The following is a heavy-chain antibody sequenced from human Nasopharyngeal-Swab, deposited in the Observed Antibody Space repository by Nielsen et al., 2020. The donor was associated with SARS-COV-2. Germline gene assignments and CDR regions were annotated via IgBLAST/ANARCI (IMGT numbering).Heavy chain of an antibody. Sequence: GESLKISCAASGFTFSSYAMSWVRQAPGKGLEWVSAISGSGGSTYYADSVKGRFTISRDNSKNTLYLQMNSLRAEDTAVYYCAKEGDIVATEPFDYWGQGTPVTVSS. CDR1: GFTFSSYA. CDR3: AKEGDIVATEPFDY. D-gene: IGHD5-12*01. J-gene: IGHJ4*02. CDR2: ISGSGGST. V-gene: IGHV3-23*01.